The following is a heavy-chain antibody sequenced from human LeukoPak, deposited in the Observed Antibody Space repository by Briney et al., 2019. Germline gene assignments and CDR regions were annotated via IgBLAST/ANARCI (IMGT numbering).Heavy chain of an antibody. CDR1: GYTFTDYY. CDR2: INPNSGGT. V-gene: IGHV1-2*04. Sequence: ASVKVSCKASGYTFTDYYMHWVRQAPGQGLEWMGWINPNSGGTNYAQKFQGWVTMTRDTSISTAYMELNRLRSDDTAVYYCARGPTYYDILTGYATMYYFDYWGQGTLVTVSS. D-gene: IGHD3-9*01. J-gene: IGHJ4*02. CDR3: ARGPTYYDILTGYATMYYFDY.